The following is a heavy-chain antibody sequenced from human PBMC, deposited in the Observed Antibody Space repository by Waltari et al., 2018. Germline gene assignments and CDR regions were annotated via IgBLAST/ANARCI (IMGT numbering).Heavy chain of an antibody. Sequence: QVQLMQSGAEVKKPGDSVKVSCTASGYNLRSYDLNWVRRAAGQGLEWMGWMNPSNGNADYAHKFRGRLTFTRDASMNTAHMELSSLTSDDTAEYFCARAYFGSASYPFDSWGQGALVTVSS. CDR1: GYNLRSYD. D-gene: IGHD3-10*01. J-gene: IGHJ4*02. V-gene: IGHV1-8*03. CDR2: MNPSNGNA. CDR3: ARAYFGSASYPFDS.